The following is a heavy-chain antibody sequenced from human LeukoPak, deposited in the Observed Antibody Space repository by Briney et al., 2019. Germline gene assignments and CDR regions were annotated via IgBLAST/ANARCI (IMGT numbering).Heavy chain of an antibody. J-gene: IGHJ5*02. CDR1: GYTFTGYY. D-gene: IGHD5-18*01. V-gene: IGHV1-2*02. CDR3: ARVASGYNYGSWFDP. Sequence: ASVKVSCKASGYTFTGYYMHWVRQAPGQGLEWMGSINPNSGVTNYGQKFQGRVTVTRDTSISTAYMELSSLRSDDTAVYYCARVASGYNYGSWFDPWGQGTLVTVSS. CDR2: INPNSGVT.